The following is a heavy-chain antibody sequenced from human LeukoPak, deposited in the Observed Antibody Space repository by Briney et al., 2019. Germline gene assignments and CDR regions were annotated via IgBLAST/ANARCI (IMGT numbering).Heavy chain of an antibody. V-gene: IGHV1-18*01. Sequence: GASVKVSCKASGYTFTSYGIRWVRQAPGQGLEWMGWISPYNGNTNYAQKLQGRVTMTRDTSTSTAYMELRSLRPDDTAVYYCARFGGEAPQYDILTGYYGGGDWFDPWGQGTLVTVSS. D-gene: IGHD3-9*01. CDR2: ISPYNGNT. J-gene: IGHJ5*02. CDR3: ARFGGEAPQYDILTGYYGGGDWFDP. CDR1: GYTFTSYG.